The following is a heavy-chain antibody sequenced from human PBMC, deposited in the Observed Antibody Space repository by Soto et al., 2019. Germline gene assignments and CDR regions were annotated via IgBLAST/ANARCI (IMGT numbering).Heavy chain of an antibody. CDR2: IYYSGRT. CDR3: ARDMTSGNWFDP. D-gene: IGHD3-10*01. J-gene: IGHJ5*02. CDR1: GGSISSGGYY. Sequence: QVQLQESVPGLVKPSQTLSLTCTVSGGSISSGGYYWSWIRQHPGKGLEWIGYIYYSGRTYYNPSLKSRVTISVDTSKNQFSLKLSSVTAADTAVYYCARDMTSGNWFDPWGQGTLVTVSS. V-gene: IGHV4-31*03.